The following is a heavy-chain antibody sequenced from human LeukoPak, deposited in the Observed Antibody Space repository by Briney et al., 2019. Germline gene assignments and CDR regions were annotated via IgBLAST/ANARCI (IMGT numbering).Heavy chain of an antibody. CDR1: GFTFNNYW. CDR3: AKHNIDY. D-gene: IGHD1-1*01. V-gene: IGHV3-74*01. CDR2: TNNDGSSA. J-gene: IGHJ4*02. Sequence: GGSLRLSCAASGFTFNNYWIHWVRQVPGKGLVWVSRTNNDGSSASYVDSVKGRFTISRDNAKNTLFLQMNSLRAEDTAVYYCAKHNIDYWGQGTLVTVSS.